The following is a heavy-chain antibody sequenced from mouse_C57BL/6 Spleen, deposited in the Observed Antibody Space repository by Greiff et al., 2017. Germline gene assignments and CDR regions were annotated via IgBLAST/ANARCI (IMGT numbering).Heavy chain of an antibody. CDR2: IYPGDGDT. D-gene: IGHD1-1*01. V-gene: IGHV1-80*01. CDR3: ARDGSTPYYFDY. J-gene: IGHJ2*01. CDR1: GYAFSSYW. Sequence: QVHVKQSGAELVKPGASVKISCKASGYAFSSYWMNWVKQRPGKGLEWIGQIYPGDGDTNYNGKFKGKATLTADKSSSTAYMQLSSLTSEDSAVYFCARDGSTPYYFDYWGQGTTLTVSS.